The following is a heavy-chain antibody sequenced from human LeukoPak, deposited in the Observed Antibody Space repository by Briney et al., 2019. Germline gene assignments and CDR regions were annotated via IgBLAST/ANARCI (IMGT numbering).Heavy chain of an antibody. Sequence: GGSLRLSCGDSGFSFKSYSMNWVRQAPGKGLEWVASILGSGSEMFYADSVKGRFIISRDNSKNSLYLQMNSLRVEDTSVYFFAKVKSHIVGAVFFSFDVWGQGTTVTVSS. V-gene: IGHV3-21*06. CDR1: GFSFKSYS. J-gene: IGHJ3*01. CDR3: AKVKSHIVGAVFFSFDV. D-gene: IGHD1-26*01. CDR2: ILGSGSEM.